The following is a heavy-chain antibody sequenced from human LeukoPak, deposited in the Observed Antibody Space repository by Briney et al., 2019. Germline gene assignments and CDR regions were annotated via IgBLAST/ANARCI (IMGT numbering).Heavy chain of an antibody. Sequence: QTGGSLRLSCAASGFTFSSYGMHWVRQAPGKGLEWVAVISYDGSNKYYADSVKGRFTISRDNSKNTLYLQMNSLRAEDTAVYHCANLVGATQASDYWGQGTLVTVSS. CDR3: ANLVGATQASDY. CDR1: GFTFSSYG. V-gene: IGHV3-30*18. D-gene: IGHD1-26*01. J-gene: IGHJ4*02. CDR2: ISYDGSNK.